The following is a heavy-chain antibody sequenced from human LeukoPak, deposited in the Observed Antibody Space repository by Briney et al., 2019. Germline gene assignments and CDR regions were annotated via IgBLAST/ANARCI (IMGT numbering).Heavy chain of an antibody. J-gene: IGHJ4*02. Sequence: PSETLSLTCAVSRGSICSYYWSWIRQPAGKGVEWIGRIYTSGSTNYNPSLKSRVTMSVDTSKNQFSLKLSSVTAADTAVYYCARHQYSSGCFDYWGQGTLVTVSS. CDR3: ARHQYSSGCFDY. D-gene: IGHD6-19*01. CDR1: RGSICSYY. CDR2: IYTSGST. V-gene: IGHV4-4*07.